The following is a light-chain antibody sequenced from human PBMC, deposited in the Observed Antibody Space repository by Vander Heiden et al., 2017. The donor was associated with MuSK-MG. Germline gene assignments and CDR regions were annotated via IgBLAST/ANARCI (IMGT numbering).Light chain of an antibody. Sequence: IQMTQSPSSLSASVGDRVTITCRASQSVSSLLNWYQQKPGKAPNLLIYAASTLQSGVPSRFSGSGSGTDFHLTINRLQPEEFAIYYCQQRDNVPWTFGQGTKVEIK. CDR2: AAS. V-gene: IGKV1-39*01. CDR1: QSVSSL. J-gene: IGKJ1*01. CDR3: QQRDNVPWT.